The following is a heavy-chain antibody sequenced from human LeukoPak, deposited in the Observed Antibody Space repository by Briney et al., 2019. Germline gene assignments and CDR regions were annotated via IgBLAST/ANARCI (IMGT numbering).Heavy chain of an antibody. Sequence: GGSLRLSCAASGFSFSSYAMSWVRQPPWRGLEWVWAICGSGTNKYYPDSVKGRFTISRDSSKDRLDLQMYSLRAEDTAVDYCAKADCGTCYCSLDFWGQGTLVTVTA. CDR1: GFSFSSYA. CDR2: ICGSGTNK. J-gene: IGHJ4*02. D-gene: IGHD2-15*01. CDR3: AKADCGTCYCSLDF. V-gene: IGHV3-23*01.